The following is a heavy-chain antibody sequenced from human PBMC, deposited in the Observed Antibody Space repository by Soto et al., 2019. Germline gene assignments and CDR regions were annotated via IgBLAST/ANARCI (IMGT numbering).Heavy chain of an antibody. CDR1: GGSISSYY. J-gene: IGHJ5*02. V-gene: IGHV4-59*01. CDR2: IYYSGST. D-gene: IGHD3-10*01. CDR3: ALITYYYGSGHQWTDNWFDP. Sequence: SETLSLTCTVSGGSISSYYWSWIRQPPGKGLEWIGYIYYSGSTNYNPSLKSRVTISVDTSKNQFSLKLSSVTAADTAVYYCALITYYYGSGHQWTDNWFDPWGQGTLVTVSS.